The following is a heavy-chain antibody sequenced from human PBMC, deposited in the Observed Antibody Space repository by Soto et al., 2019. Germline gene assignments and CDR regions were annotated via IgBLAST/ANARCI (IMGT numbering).Heavy chain of an antibody. CDR3: ARDWVRSNWFDP. CDR2: IYTSGST. Sequence: SETLSLTCTVSGGSISSYYWSWIRQPAGKGLEWIGRIYTSGSTNYNPSLKSRVTMSVDTSKNQLSLKLSSVTAADTAVYYCARDWVRSNWFDPWGQGTLVTVSS. V-gene: IGHV4-4*07. D-gene: IGHD3-16*01. J-gene: IGHJ5*02. CDR1: GGSISSYY.